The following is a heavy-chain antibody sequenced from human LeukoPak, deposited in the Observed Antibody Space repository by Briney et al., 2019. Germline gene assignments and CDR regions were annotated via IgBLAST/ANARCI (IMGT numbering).Heavy chain of an antibody. J-gene: IGHJ4*02. Sequence: SGGSLRLSCAASGFTFSTYSMNWVRQAPGKGLEWVSYISYSSGTIYYADSVKGRFTISRDNAKNSLYLQMNSLRVEDTAVYYCAAADSAWRFDYWGQGTLVTVSS. CDR3: AAADSAWRFDY. CDR2: ISYSSGTI. V-gene: IGHV3-48*01. CDR1: GFTFSTYS. D-gene: IGHD6-25*01.